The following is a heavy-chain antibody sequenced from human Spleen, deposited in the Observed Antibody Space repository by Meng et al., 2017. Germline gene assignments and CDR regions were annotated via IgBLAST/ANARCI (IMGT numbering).Heavy chain of an antibody. D-gene: IGHD1-14*01. CDR3: ASMDSNGPDVFDY. CDR2: IWSDKSNE. Sequence: GESLKIACAASGFTFSSYEMNWVRQAPGKGLEWVADIWSDKSNENYADSVKGRFTISRDNSKNMLYLQMNSLRAEDTAVYFCASMDSNGPDVFDYWGPGTMVTVSS. CDR1: GFTFSSYE. J-gene: IGHJ4*03. V-gene: IGHV3-33*08.